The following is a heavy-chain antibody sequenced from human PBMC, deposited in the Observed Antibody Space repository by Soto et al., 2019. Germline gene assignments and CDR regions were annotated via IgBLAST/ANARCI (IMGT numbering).Heavy chain of an antibody. CDR1: GFTFSSYW. CDR3: ARDIINYYYYYMDV. J-gene: IGHJ6*03. CDR2: IKQDGSEK. Sequence: GGSLRLSCAASGFTFSSYWMSWVRQAPGKGLEWVANIKQDGSEKYYVDSVKGRFTISRDNAKNSLYLQMNSLRAEDTAVYYFARDIINYYYYYMDVWGKGTTVTVSS. V-gene: IGHV3-7*01.